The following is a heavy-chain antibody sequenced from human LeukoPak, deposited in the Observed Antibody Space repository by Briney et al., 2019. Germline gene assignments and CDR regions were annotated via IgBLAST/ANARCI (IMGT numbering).Heavy chain of an antibody. J-gene: IGHJ4*02. Sequence: GGSLRLSCSVSGFTFSTHVMHWVRQAPGKGLEYVSAISSNGDNTYYADSVKGRFTISRDNSKNTLYLQMSSLRADDTAVYYCVRGAGYWGQGTLVTVSS. CDR3: VRGAGY. CDR2: ISSNGDNT. CDR1: GFTFSTHV. V-gene: IGHV3-64D*06.